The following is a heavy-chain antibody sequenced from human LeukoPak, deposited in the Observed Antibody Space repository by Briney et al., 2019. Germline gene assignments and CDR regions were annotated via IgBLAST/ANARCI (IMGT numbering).Heavy chain of an antibody. J-gene: IGHJ4*02. Sequence: ASVKVSCKASGYTFTGYYMHWVRQAPGQGLEWMGWINPNSGGTNYAQKFQGRVTMTRDTSTSTAYMELSRLRSDDTAVYYCARDQALGGSYTPLVYFDYWGQGTLVTVSS. CDR3: ARDQALGGSYTPLVYFDY. V-gene: IGHV1-2*02. D-gene: IGHD1-26*01. CDR1: GYTFTGYY. CDR2: INPNSGGT.